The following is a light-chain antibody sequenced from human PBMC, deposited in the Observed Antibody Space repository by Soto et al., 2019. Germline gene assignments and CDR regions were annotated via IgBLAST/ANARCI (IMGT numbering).Light chain of an antibody. J-gene: IGKJ1*01. CDR3: QYYGSSVKWT. Sequence: EVVLTQSPGTLSLSPGERATLSCRASQSVTSSYLAWYQQKPGQAPRLLIYAASTRATGIPDRFSGSGSGKDFTLNISRPATEHSAVYYCQYYGSSVKWTLCQGTKVEIK. V-gene: IGKV3-20*01. CDR1: QSVTSSY. CDR2: AAS.